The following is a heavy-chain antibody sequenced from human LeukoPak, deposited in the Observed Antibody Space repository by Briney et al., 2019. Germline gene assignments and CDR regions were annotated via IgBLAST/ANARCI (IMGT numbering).Heavy chain of an antibody. D-gene: IGHD6-6*01. Sequence: GGSLRLSWAASGFNFASHWMHWVRQTPGKGLVWVSRINSGGSGTSYADFVKGRFTISRDNSKNSLYLQMNSLRAEDTAVYYCARDLFAWGSSSAFDIWGQGTMVTVSS. CDR1: GFNFASHW. V-gene: IGHV3-74*01. J-gene: IGHJ3*02. CDR3: ARDLFAWGSSSAFDI. CDR2: INSGGSGT.